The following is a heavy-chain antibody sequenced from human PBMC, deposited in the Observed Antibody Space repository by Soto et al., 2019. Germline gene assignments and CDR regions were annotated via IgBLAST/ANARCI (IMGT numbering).Heavy chain of an antibody. Sequence: QVQLVESGGGVVQPGRSLRLSCAASGFTFSSYGMHWVRQAPGKGLEWVAVIWYDGSNKYYADSVKGRFTISRDNSKNTLYLQMNSLRAEDTAVYYCARDPFYYDSSGYPSQHWGKGTLVTVSS. CDR2: IWYDGSNK. D-gene: IGHD3-22*01. CDR3: ARDPFYYDSSGYPSQH. CDR1: GFTFSSYG. J-gene: IGHJ1*01. V-gene: IGHV3-33*01.